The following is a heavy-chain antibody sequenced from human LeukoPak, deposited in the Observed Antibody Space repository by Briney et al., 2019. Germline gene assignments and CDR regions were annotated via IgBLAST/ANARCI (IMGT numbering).Heavy chain of an antibody. Sequence: SETLSLTCTVSGDSISSNYWSWIRQPPGKGLEWIAYIYYRGNINYNPSLKSRATISLDTSKNQFSLKMNSVTAADTAVYYCARVRSSNYPWYIDRWGRGTLVTVSS. V-gene: IGHV4-59*01. CDR1: GDSISSNY. CDR3: ARVRSSNYPWYIDR. J-gene: IGHJ2*01. D-gene: IGHD3-3*01. CDR2: IYYRGNI.